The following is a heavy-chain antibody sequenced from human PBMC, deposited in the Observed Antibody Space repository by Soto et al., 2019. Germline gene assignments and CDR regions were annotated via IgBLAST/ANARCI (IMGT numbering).Heavy chain of an antibody. Sequence: PSETLSLTCAVSGGSISSSNWWSWVRQPPGKGLEWIGEIYHSGSTNYNPSLKSRVTISVDKSKNQFSLKLSSVTAADTAVYYCARELYDILTGDLNWFDPWGQGTLVT. J-gene: IGHJ5*02. CDR2: IYHSGST. CDR3: ARELYDILTGDLNWFDP. V-gene: IGHV4-4*02. D-gene: IGHD3-9*01. CDR1: GGSISSSNW.